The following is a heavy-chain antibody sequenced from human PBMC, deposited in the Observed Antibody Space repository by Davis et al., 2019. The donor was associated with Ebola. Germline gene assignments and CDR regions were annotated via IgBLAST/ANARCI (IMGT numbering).Heavy chain of an antibody. V-gene: IGHV2-5*02. D-gene: IGHD4-17*01. CDR1: GFSLGTTGIT. J-gene: IGHJ4*02. CDR3: THSVSGDYGECFFDY. CDR2: IYWDDDK. Sequence: SGPTLVKPPRTLTLTCSFSGFSLGTTGITVGWIRQPPGKALEWLAFIYWDDDKRYSPTLKSRLTITKDTAKNQVVLTMTNIDPVDTATYYCTHSVSGDYGECFFDYWGRGTLVTVSS.